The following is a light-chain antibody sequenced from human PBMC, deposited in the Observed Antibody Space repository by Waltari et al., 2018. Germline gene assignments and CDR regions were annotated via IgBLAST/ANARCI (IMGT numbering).Light chain of an antibody. Sequence: QSVLTQPPSVSGAPGQRVTISCTGSSPNFGAGYDVHWYQQLPGTAPKVLIYENINRPSGVPDRFSGSKSGTSASLAITGLQAEDEADYYCQSYDTGLKGYVFGTGTKVTVL. V-gene: IGLV1-40*01. CDR2: ENI. CDR1: SPNFGAGYD. J-gene: IGLJ1*01. CDR3: QSYDTGLKGYV.